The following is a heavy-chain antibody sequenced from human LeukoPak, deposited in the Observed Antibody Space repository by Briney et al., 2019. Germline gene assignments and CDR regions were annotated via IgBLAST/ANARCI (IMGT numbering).Heavy chain of an antibody. CDR1: GGSISSYY. CDR2: IYYSGST. V-gene: IGHV4-59*01. CDR3: ASGAAKFDP. D-gene: IGHD6-13*01. Sequence: SETLSPTCTVSGGSISSYYWSWIRQPPGKGLEWIGYIYYSGSTNYNPSLKSRVTISVDTSKNQFSLKLSSVTAADTAVYYCASGAAKFDPWGQGTLVTVSS. J-gene: IGHJ5*02.